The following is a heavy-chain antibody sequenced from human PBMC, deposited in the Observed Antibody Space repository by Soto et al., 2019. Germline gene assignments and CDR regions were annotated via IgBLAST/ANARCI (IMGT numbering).Heavy chain of an antibody. CDR1: GFTVSSNY. J-gene: IGHJ5*02. V-gene: IGHV3-53*01. D-gene: IGHD2-15*01. Sequence: GSLRLSCAASGFTVSSNYMSWVRQAPGKVLEWVSVIYSGGSTYYADSVKGRFTISRDNSKNTLYLQMNSLRAEDTAVYYCTRSRDGHYHGYSWGQGTLVTVSS. CDR2: IYSGGST. CDR3: TRSRDGHYHGYS.